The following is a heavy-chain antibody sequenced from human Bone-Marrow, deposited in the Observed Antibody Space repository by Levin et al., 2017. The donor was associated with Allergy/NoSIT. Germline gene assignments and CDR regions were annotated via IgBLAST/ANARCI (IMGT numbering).Heavy chain of an antibody. D-gene: IGHD3-3*01. J-gene: IGHJ6*02. CDR1: GFTFSAYD. Sequence: PGGSLRLSCTTSGFTFSAYDMAWIRQISGKGLEWLSYITASGSAKYYADSLMGRFTISRDNGDNSVFLQMNSLRAEDTAIYYCASRITAPGGLDVWGQGTTVTVSS. CDR3: ASRITAPGGLDV. CDR2: ITASGSAK. V-gene: IGHV3-11*04.